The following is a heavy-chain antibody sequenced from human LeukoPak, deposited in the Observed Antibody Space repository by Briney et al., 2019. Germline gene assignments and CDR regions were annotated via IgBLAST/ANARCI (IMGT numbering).Heavy chain of an antibody. Sequence: GGSLRLSCAASGFTFSSYWMHWVRQAPGKGLVWVSRINEDGSTTNYADSVKGRSTIFRDNAKNTLYLQMNSLRAEDTAVYYCARAAGYGSGSYYKADVWGQGTTVTVSS. J-gene: IGHJ6*02. D-gene: IGHD3-10*01. CDR1: GFTFSSYW. V-gene: IGHV3-74*01. CDR3: ARAAGYGSGSYYKADV. CDR2: INEDGSTT.